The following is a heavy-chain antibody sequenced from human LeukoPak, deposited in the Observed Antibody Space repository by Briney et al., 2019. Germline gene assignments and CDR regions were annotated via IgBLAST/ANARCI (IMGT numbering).Heavy chain of an antibody. CDR2: IKQDGSTK. D-gene: IGHD6-6*01. Sequence: GGSLRLSCAASEFAFSRYWMSWVRQAPGKGLEWVANIKQDGSTKYYLDSVKGRLTVSRDNAKNSVFLQINSLRAEDTAIYYCARIGYSSSSFDYWGQGTLVTVSS. CDR1: EFAFSRYW. CDR3: ARIGYSSSSFDY. V-gene: IGHV3-7*03. J-gene: IGHJ4*02.